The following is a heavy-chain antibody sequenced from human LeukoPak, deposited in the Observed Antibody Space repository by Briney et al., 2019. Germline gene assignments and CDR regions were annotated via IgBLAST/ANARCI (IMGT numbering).Heavy chain of an antibody. CDR3: ASQGYCSGGSCSSNY. J-gene: IGHJ4*02. V-gene: IGHV3-23*01. Sequence: GGSLRLSCAASRFTFSDYAMSWVRQAPGKGLEWVSAISAADRSAYYADSVKGRFTISRDNSKNTLYLQMNSLRAEDTAVYYCASQGYCSGGSCSSNYWGQGTLVTVSS. D-gene: IGHD2-15*01. CDR1: RFTFSDYA. CDR2: ISAADRSA.